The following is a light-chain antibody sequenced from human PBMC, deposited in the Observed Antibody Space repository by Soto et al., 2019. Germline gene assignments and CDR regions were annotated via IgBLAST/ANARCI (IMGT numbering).Light chain of an antibody. J-gene: IGKJ1*01. CDR3: QQYYNWPPKT. CDR1: QSIGNN. CDR2: GAS. Sequence: EVVMTQSPATLSVSPGEGSTLSCRASQSIGNNLAWYQQKPGQAPRLLIHGASTRATGVPDRFSGSGSGTEFTLTISSLQSEDFAVYYCQQYYNWPPKTFGQGTKVEIK. V-gene: IGKV3-15*01.